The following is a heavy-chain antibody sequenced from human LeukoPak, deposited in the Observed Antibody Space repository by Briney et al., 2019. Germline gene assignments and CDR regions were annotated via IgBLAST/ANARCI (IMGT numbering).Heavy chain of an antibody. CDR2: IKQDGREK. D-gene: IGHD1-26*01. CDR3: ARHSGV. J-gene: IGHJ4*02. Sequence: SGGSLRLSCVASGFTFSSYYMYWVRQAPGKGLEWVANIKQDGREKYYVDSVKGRFTISRDNAKNSLYLQMNSLRAEDTAVYYCARHSGVWGQGTLVTVSS. V-gene: IGHV3-7*01. CDR1: GFTFSSYY.